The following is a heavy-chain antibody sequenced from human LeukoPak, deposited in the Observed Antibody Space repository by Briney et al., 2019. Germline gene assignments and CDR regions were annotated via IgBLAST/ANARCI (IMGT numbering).Heavy chain of an antibody. Sequence: SETLSLTCTVSGGSISSSSYYWGWIRQPPGKGLEWIGSIYYSGSTYYNPSLKSRVTISVDTSKNQFSLKLSSVTAADTAVYYCARAPPGLVVPAAVSWFDPWGQGTLVTVSS. CDR2: IYYSGST. V-gene: IGHV4-39*07. D-gene: IGHD2-2*01. CDR3: ARAPPGLVVPAAVSWFDP. CDR1: GGSISSSSYY. J-gene: IGHJ5*02.